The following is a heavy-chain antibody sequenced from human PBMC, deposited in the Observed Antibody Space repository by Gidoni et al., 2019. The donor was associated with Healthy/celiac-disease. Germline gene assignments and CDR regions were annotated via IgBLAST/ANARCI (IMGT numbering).Heavy chain of an antibody. V-gene: IGHV3-33*01. Sequence: QVQLVESGGGVVQPGRSLRLSCAASGFTFSSYGLHWVRQAPGKGLEWVAVIWYDGSNKYYADSVKGRFTISRDNSKNTLYLQMNSLRAEDTAVYYCARGPEDDILTGYYHYYYYYMDVWGKGTTVTVSS. J-gene: IGHJ6*03. CDR1: GFTFSSYG. CDR2: IWYDGSNK. CDR3: ARGPEDDILTGYYHYYYYYMDV. D-gene: IGHD3-9*01.